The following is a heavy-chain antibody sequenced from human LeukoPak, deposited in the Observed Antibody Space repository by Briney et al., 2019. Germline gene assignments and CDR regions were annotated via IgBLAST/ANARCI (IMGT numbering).Heavy chain of an antibody. CDR1: GFTFSSYA. J-gene: IGHJ5*02. CDR3: AKDLQEDLGWFDP. V-gene: IGHV3-23*01. CDR2: ISGSGGST. Sequence: GGSLRLSCAASGFTFSSYAMSWVRQAPGKGLGWVSAISGSGGSTYYADSVKGRFTISRDNSKNTLYLQMNSLRAEDTAVYYCAKDLQEDLGWFDPWGQETLVTVSS. D-gene: IGHD2-15*01.